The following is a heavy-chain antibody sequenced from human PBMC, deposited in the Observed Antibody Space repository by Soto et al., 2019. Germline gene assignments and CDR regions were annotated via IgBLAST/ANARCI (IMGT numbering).Heavy chain of an antibody. V-gene: IGHV3-9*01. J-gene: IGHJ5*02. CDR3: AKARWFDP. CDR1: GFTFDDYA. Sequence: PGGSLRLSCAASGFTFDDYAMHWVRQAPGKGLEWVSGISWNSGSIGYPDSVKGRFTISRDNAKNSLYLQMNSLRDEDTAVYYCAKARWFDPWGQGTLVTVSS. CDR2: ISWNSGSI.